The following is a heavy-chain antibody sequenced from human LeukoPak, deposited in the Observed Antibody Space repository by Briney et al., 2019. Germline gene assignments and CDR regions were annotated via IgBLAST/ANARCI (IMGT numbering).Heavy chain of an antibody. CDR1: GGSFSGYY. CDR3: ARARPGPTGTTDFDY. V-gene: IGHV4-34*01. CDR2: INHSGST. Sequence: KPSETLSLTCAVYGGSFSGYYWSWIRQPPGKGLEWIGEINHSGSTNYNPSLKSRVTISVDTSKNQFSLKLSSVTAADTAVYYCARARPGPTGTTDFDYWGQGTLVTVSS. D-gene: IGHD1-7*01. J-gene: IGHJ4*02.